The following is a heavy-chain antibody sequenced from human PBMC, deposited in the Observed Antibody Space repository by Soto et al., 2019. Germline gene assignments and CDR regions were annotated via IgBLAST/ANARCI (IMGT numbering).Heavy chain of an antibody. J-gene: IGHJ4*02. CDR3: ATSPAVPFDF. V-gene: IGHV1-3*04. CDR1: GDTFTADA. Sequence: SVKVSCKASGDTFTADAMHWLRQAPGQRLEWMGWINTVNGNAKYSQNFQGRVTITRDTSASTAYMELSSLRSEDTAVYYCATSPAVPFDFSGQATLVTLSS. D-gene: IGHD2-2*01. CDR2: INTVNGNA.